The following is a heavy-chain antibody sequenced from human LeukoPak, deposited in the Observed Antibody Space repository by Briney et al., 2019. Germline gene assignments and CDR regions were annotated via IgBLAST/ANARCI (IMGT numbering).Heavy chain of an antibody. Sequence: GGSLRLSCAASGFTFSSYSMNWVRQAPGKGLEWVAFIRYDGSNEYYADSVKGRFTISRDNSKNTLYLQMNSLRAEDTAVYYCAKGPYYYDSSGEVDIWGQGTMVTVSS. D-gene: IGHD3-22*01. J-gene: IGHJ3*02. CDR1: GFTFSSYS. CDR3: AKGPYYYDSSGEVDI. CDR2: IRYDGSNE. V-gene: IGHV3-30*02.